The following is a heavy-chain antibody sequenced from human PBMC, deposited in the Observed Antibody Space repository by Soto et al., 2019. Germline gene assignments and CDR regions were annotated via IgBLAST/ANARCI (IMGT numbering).Heavy chain of an antibody. Sequence: SETLSLTCAVYGGSFSGYYWSWIRQPPGKGLEWIGEINHSGSTNYNPSLKSRVTISVDTSKNQFSLKLSSVTAADTAVYYCARGGLRYFDWLASTNFDYWGQG. D-gene: IGHD3-9*01. CDR1: GGSFSGYY. CDR3: ARGGLRYFDWLASTNFDY. CDR2: INHSGST. V-gene: IGHV4-34*01. J-gene: IGHJ4*02.